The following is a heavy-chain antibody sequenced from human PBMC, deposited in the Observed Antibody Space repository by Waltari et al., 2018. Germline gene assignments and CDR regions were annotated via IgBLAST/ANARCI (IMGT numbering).Heavy chain of an antibody. D-gene: IGHD1-20*01. Sequence: EVQLLDSGGGLVQPGGSLRLSCTTSGFTFNTDAISWVRQAPGKGLEWVSCIGASGDSTCDADSVKGRFTISRDNSKNTLFLQMNSLRVDDTAIYYCAKKDWGLTGTGLFDYWGQGTLVTVSS. CDR3: AKKDWGLTGTGLFDY. J-gene: IGHJ4*02. CDR1: GFTFNTDA. CDR2: IGASGDST. V-gene: IGHV3-23*01.